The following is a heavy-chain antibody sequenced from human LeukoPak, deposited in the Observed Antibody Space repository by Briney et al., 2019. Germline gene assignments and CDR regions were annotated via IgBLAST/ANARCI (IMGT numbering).Heavy chain of an antibody. J-gene: IGHJ4*02. Sequence: PSETLSLTCSVSGESIKSTSNYWAWVRQPPGKGLEWIAEINHSGRSNFNPSLQGRVTISVDTSKNQFSLNLSSVTAADTARYYCARGLYDSGDYYYGIRAYYFDQWGQGTLVTVSS. V-gene: IGHV4-39*07. CDR2: INHSGRS. CDR3: ARGLYDSGDYYYGIRAYYFDQ. CDR1: GESIKSTSNY. D-gene: IGHD3-22*01.